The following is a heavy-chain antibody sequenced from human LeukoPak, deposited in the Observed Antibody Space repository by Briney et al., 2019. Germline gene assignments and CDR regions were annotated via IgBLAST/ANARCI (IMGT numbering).Heavy chain of an antibody. CDR3: ARSLAVAGTESAFDI. Sequence: SVKVSCKASGGTFSSNAISWVRQAPGQGLEWMGRIIPIFGIANYAQKFQGRVTITADKSTSIAYMELSSLRSEDTAVYYCARSLAVAGTESAFDIWGQGTMVTVSS. J-gene: IGHJ3*02. CDR2: IIPIFGIA. V-gene: IGHV1-69*04. CDR1: GGTFSSNA. D-gene: IGHD6-19*01.